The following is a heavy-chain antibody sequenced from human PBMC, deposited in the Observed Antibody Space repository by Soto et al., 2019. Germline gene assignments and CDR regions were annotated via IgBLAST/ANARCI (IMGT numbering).Heavy chain of an antibody. V-gene: IGHV3-30*18. J-gene: IGHJ4*02. Sequence: GGSLRLSCAASAFTFSSYGMHWVRQAPGKGLEWVALISYDGTYIYYADSVKGRFTISRDNSKSTLYLQMNSLRAEDTAVYYCAQWAVVRPRFDYWGQGTLVTVSS. CDR2: ISYDGTYI. CDR1: AFTFSSYG. CDR3: AQWAVVRPRFDY. D-gene: IGHD6-19*01.